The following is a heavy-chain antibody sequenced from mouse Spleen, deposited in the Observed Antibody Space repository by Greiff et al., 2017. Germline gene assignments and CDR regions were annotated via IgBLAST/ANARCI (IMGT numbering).Heavy chain of an antibody. V-gene: IGHV1-69*01. CDR1: GYTFTSYW. CDR2: IDPSDSYT. CDR3: ARRGLWYGGAMDY. D-gene: IGHD2-1*01. Sequence: QVQLQQPGAELVMPGASVKLSCKASGYTFTSYWMHWVKQRPGQGLEWIGEIDPSDSYTNYNQKFKGKATLTVDKSSSTAYMQLSSLTSEDSAVYYCARRGLWYGGAMDYWGQGTSVTVSS. J-gene: IGHJ4*01.